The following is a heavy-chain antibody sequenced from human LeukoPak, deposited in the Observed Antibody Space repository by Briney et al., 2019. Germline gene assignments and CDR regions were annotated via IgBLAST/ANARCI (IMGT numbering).Heavy chain of an antibody. V-gene: IGHV4-59*01. CDR3: ASSEPLYYDFWSGYYRFDY. CDR1: GGSISSYY. Sequence: SETLSLTCTVSGGSISSYYWSWIRQPPGKGLEWIGYIYYSGSTNSNPTLKSRVTISVDTSKNQFSLKLSSVTAADTAVYYCASSEPLYYDFWSGYYRFDYWGQGTLVTVSS. CDR2: IYYSGST. D-gene: IGHD3-3*01. J-gene: IGHJ4*02.